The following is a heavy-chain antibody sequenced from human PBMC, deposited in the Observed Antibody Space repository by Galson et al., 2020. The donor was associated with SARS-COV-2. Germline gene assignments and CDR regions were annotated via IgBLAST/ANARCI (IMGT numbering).Heavy chain of an antibody. D-gene: IGHD2-15*01. J-gene: IGHJ4*02. Sequence: KTGGSLRLSCAASGFTFSNAWMSWVRQAPGKGLEWVGRIKSKTDGGTTDYAAPVKGRFTISRDDSKNTLYLQMNSLKTEDTAVYYCTTGLLGYCSGGSCYSDYWGQGTLVTVSS. CDR1: GFTFSNAW. CDR3: TTGLLGYCSGGSCYSDY. V-gene: IGHV3-15*01. CDR2: IKSKTDGGTT.